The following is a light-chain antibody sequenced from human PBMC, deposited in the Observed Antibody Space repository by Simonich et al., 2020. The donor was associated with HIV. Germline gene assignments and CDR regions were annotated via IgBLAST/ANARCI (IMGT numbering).Light chain of an antibody. CDR2: DVS. CDR1: SRDDGGYNY. Sequence: QSALTQPASVSGSPGQSITISCTGTSRDDGGYNYVTWYQQHPGKAPKPIIYDVSKRPSGVSNRFSGSKSGNTASLTISGLQAEDEADYYCSSYTSSSTWVFGGGTRLTVL. J-gene: IGLJ3*02. CDR3: SSYTSSSTWV. V-gene: IGLV2-14*01.